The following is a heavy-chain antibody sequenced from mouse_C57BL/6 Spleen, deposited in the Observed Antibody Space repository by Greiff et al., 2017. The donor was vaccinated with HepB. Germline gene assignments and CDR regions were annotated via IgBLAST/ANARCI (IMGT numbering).Heavy chain of an antibody. V-gene: IGHV1-26*01. CDR1: GYTFTDYY. D-gene: IGHD1-1*01. Sequence: EVQLQQSGPELVKPGASVKISCKASGYTFTDYYMNWVKQSHGKSLEWIGDINPNNGGTSYNQKFKGKATLTVDKSSSTAYMELRSLTSEDSAVYYCARQGHNYYGSRDWYFDVWGTGTTVTVSS. CDR3: ARQGHNYYGSRDWYFDV. J-gene: IGHJ1*03. CDR2: INPNNGGT.